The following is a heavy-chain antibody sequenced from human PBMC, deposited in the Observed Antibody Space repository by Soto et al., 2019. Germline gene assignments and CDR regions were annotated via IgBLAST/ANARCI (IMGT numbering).Heavy chain of an antibody. CDR1: GYTFTSYT. V-gene: IGHV1-3*01. CDR2: INAGNGNT. D-gene: IGHD6-13*01. J-gene: IGHJ5*02. Sequence: ASVKVSCKASGYTFTSYTMHWVRQAPGQRLEWMGWINAGNGNTKYSQKFQGRVTITRDTSASTAYMELSSLRSEDTAVYYCARGELIAANSMNWFGPWGQGTLVTVSS. CDR3: ARGELIAANSMNWFGP.